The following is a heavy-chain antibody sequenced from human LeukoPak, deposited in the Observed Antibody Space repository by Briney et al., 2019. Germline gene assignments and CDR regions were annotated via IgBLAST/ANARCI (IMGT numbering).Heavy chain of an antibody. V-gene: IGHV3-48*02. CDR3: ARDLTPLHNYYGMDV. CDR2: ISSSSSTI. J-gene: IGHJ6*02. CDR1: GFTFSSYS. Sequence: GGSLTLSCAASGFTFSSYSMNWVRQAPGKGLEWVSCISSSSSTIYYADSVKGRFTISRDNAKNSLYLHMNSLRDEDTAVYYCARDLTPLHNYYGMDVWGQGTTVTVSS.